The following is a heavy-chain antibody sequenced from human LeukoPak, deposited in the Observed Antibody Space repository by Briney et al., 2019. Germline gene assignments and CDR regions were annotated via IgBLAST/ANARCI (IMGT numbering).Heavy chain of an antibody. CDR2: ISYDGSNK. J-gene: IGHJ4*02. CDR1: GFTFSSYG. D-gene: IGHD3-3*01. CDR3: AKDSLPGVWSGYLDY. Sequence: GRSQRLSCAASGFTFSSYGMHWVRQAPGKGLEWVAVISYDGSNKYYADSVKGRFTISRDNSKNTLYLQMNSLRAEDTAVYYCAKDSLPGVWSGYLDYWGQGTLVTVSS. V-gene: IGHV3-30*18.